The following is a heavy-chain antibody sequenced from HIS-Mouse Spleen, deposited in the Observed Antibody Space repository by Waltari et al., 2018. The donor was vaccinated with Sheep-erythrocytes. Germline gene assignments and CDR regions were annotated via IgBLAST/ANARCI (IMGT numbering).Heavy chain of an antibody. CDR1: GFTFSNAW. J-gene: IGHJ4*02. CDR2: IKSKTDGGTT. CDR3: TTIRDY. V-gene: IGHV3-15*01. Sequence: EVQLVESGGGLVKPGGSLRLSCAASGFTFSNAWMSWVRQAPGRGRGWFGSIKSKTDGGTTDYAAPVKGRFTISRDDSKHTLYLQMNSLKTEDTAVYYCTTIRDYWGQGTLVTVSS.